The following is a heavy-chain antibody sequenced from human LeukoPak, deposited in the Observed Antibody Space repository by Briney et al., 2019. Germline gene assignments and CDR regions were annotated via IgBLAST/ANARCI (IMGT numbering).Heavy chain of an antibody. V-gene: IGHV3-30*02. D-gene: IGHD3-10*01. J-gene: IGHJ5*02. CDR3: AKDYLDYGSGNDWFDP. Sequence: PGGSLRLSCTASGFTFGAYTMNWVRQAPGKGLEWVAFIRYDGSNKYYADSVKGRFTISRDNSNNTLYRQMNSLRAEDTAVYYCAKDYLDYGSGNDWFDPWGQGTLVTVSS. CDR1: GFTFGAYT. CDR2: IRYDGSNK.